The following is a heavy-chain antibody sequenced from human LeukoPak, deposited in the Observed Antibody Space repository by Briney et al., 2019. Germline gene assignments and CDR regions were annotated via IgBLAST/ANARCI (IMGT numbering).Heavy chain of an antibody. CDR3: ARLPAAIAPTQSYYYYYMDV. V-gene: IGHV4-31*03. Sequence: SETLSLTCTVSGGSISSGGYYWSWIRQHPGKGLEWIGYIYYSGRTYYNPSLKSRVAISVDTSKNQFSLNLSSVTAADTAVYYCARLPAAIAPTQSYYYYYMDVWGKGTTVTVSS. CDR2: IYYSGRT. J-gene: IGHJ6*03. D-gene: IGHD2-2*01. CDR1: GGSISSGGYY.